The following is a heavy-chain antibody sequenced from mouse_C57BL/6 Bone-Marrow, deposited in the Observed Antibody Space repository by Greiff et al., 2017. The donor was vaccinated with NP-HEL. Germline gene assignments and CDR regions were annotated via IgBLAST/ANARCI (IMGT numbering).Heavy chain of an antibody. D-gene: IGHD2-2*01. J-gene: IGHJ2*01. CDR2: IYPRSGNI. V-gene: IGHV1-81*01. CDR3: ASLVTTNWAYFDY. Sequence: VKLVESGAELARPGASVKLSCKASGYTFTSYGISWVKQRTGQGLAWIGEIYPRSGNIYYNEKFKGKATLTADKSSSTAYMELRSLSSEDSAVYFCASLVTTNWAYFDYWGQGTTLAVSS. CDR1: GYTFTSYG.